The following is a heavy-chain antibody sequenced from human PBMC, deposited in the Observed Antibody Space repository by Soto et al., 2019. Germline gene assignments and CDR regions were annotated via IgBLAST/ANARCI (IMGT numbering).Heavy chain of an antibody. V-gene: IGHV5-51*01. CDR3: ARHGGPKYYYGSGEGWFDP. J-gene: IGHJ5*02. CDR1: GYSFTSYW. D-gene: IGHD3-10*01. Sequence: GESLKISCKGSGYSFTSYWIGWVRQMPGKGLEWMWIIYPGDSDTRYSPSFQGQVTISADKSISTAYLQWSSLKASDTAMYYCARHGGPKYYYGSGEGWFDPGGQGTLVTVSS. CDR2: IYPGDSDT.